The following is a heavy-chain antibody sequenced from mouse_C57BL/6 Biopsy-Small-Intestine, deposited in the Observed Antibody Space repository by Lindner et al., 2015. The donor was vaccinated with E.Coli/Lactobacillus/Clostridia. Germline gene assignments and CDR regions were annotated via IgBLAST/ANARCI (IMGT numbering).Heavy chain of an antibody. CDR3: AGHSGNYDYALDY. D-gene: IGHD2-1*01. J-gene: IGHJ4*01. CDR2: INPNNGGI. Sequence: VQLQESGPELVKPGASVKISCQASGYRFTDYYMNWVKQSHGKSLEWIGDINPNNGGISYNLKFKGKATLTVDKSSSSAYMELRSLTSEDSAVYYCAGHSGNYDYALDYWGQGTSVTVSS. CDR1: GYRFTDYY. V-gene: IGHV1-26*01.